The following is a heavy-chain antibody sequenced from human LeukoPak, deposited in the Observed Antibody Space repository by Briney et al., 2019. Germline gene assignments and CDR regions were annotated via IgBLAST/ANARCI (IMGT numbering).Heavy chain of an antibody. CDR1: GGSFSGYY. Sequence: PSETLSLTCAVYGGSFSGYYWSWIRQPPGKGLEWIGEINHSGSTNYNPSLKSRVTISVDTSKNQFSLKLTSMTAADTAVYHCARGPHYGDGNYFFHMDVWGKGTTVTISS. CDR3: ARGPHYGDGNYFFHMDV. D-gene: IGHD4-17*01. CDR2: INHSGST. J-gene: IGHJ6*03. V-gene: IGHV4-34*01.